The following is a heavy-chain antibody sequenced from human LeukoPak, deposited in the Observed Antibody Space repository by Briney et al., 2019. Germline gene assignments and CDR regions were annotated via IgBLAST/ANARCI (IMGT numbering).Heavy chain of an antibody. V-gene: IGHV1-3*03. J-gene: IGHJ6*03. CDR3: ARGYPHDYGDYRAPSYYYYMDV. CDR1: GFTFTSYA. Sequence: SGGSLRLSCAASGFTFTSYAMHWVRQAPGQRLEWMGWINAGNGNTKYSQEFQGRVTITRDTSASTAYMELSSLRSEDMAVYYCARGYPHDYGDYRAPSYYYYMDVWGKGTTVTVSS. D-gene: IGHD4-17*01. CDR2: INAGNGNT.